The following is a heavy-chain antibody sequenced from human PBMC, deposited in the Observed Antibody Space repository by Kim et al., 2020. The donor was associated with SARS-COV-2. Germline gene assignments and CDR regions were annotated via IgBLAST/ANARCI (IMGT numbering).Heavy chain of an antibody. J-gene: IGHJ4*02. CDR2: IYYSGST. Sequence: SETLSLTCTVSGGSISSYYWSWIRQPPGKGLEWIGYIYYSGSTNYNPSLKSRVTISVDTSKNQFSLTLSSVTAADTAVYYCARDSGGITGTTYFDYWGQGTLVTVSS. D-gene: IGHD1-20*01. V-gene: IGHV4-59*01. CDR1: GGSISSYY. CDR3: ARDSGGITGTTYFDY.